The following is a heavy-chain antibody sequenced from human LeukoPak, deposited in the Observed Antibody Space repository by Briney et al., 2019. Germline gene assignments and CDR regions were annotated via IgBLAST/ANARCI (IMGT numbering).Heavy chain of an antibody. CDR3: ASSNWNYGWFDP. Sequence: GGSLRLSCAASGFTFSTYNMNWVRQAPGKGLEWVSAISGSGGSTYYADSVKGRFTISRDNSKNTLYLQMNSLRAEDTAVYYCASSNWNYGWFDPWGQGTLVTVSS. D-gene: IGHD1-7*01. CDR1: GFTFSTYN. CDR2: ISGSGGST. V-gene: IGHV3-23*01. J-gene: IGHJ5*02.